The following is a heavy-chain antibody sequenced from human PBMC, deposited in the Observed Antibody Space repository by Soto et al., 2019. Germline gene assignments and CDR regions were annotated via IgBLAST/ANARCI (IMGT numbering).Heavy chain of an antibody. CDR3: ARPRRAEAANNWFDP. CDR2: INPNSGGT. J-gene: IGHJ5*02. V-gene: IGHV1-2*02. Sequence: QVQLVQSGAEVKKPGASVKVSCKASGYTFTGYYMHWVRQAPGQGLEWMGWINPNSGGTNYAQKFQGRLTMTRDTSISTAYMELSRLRSDDTAVYYCARPRRAEAANNWFDPWGQGTLVTVSS. D-gene: IGHD6-13*01. CDR1: GYTFTGYY.